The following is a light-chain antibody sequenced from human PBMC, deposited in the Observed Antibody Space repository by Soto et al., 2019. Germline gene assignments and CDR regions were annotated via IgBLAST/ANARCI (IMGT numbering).Light chain of an antibody. V-gene: IGLV2-8*01. CDR2: EVT. CDR3: SSYAVSNNFVL. Sequence: QSALTQPPSASESPGQSVTISCTGTSGAVGGYDFVSWYQQYPGKAPKLLIYEVTKRPSGVPDRFSGSKSGNTASLTVSGLQPEDEADYYCSSYAVSNNFVLFGGGTKVTVL. J-gene: IGLJ2*01. CDR1: SGAVGGYDF.